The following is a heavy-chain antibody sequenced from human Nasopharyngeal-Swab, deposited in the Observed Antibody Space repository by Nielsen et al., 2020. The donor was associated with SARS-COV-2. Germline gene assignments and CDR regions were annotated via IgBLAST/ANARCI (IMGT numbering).Heavy chain of an antibody. CDR3: AKDRDSGDDSDDYYHYYGMDV. CDR1: GFTFSSYA. Sequence: GESLKISCAASGFTFSSYALSWVRQAPGEGLEWVSAISGSGDSTYYTDSVRGRFTISRDNSKNTVNLQMNSLRAEDTAIYYCAKDRDSGDDSDDYYHYYGMDVWGQGTTVTVSS. V-gene: IGHV3-23*01. D-gene: IGHD5-12*01. J-gene: IGHJ6*02. CDR2: ISGSGDST.